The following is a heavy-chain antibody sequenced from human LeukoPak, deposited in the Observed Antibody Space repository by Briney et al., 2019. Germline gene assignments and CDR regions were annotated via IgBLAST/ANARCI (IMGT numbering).Heavy chain of an antibody. J-gene: IGHJ4*02. V-gene: IGHV3-21*01. CDR3: ARTRSYCSGGSCLYY. CDR2: ISSSSSYI. D-gene: IGHD2-15*01. Sequence: PGGSLRLSCAASGFTFSSYSINWVRQAPGKGLEWVSSISSSSSYIYYADSVKGRFTISRDNAKNSLYLQMNSLRAEDTAVYYCARTRSYCSGGSCLYYWGQGTLVTVSS. CDR1: GFTFSSYS.